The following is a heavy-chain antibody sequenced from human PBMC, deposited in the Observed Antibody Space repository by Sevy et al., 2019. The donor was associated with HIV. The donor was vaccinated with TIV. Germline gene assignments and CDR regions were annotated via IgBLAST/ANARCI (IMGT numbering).Heavy chain of an antibody. D-gene: IGHD6-6*01. V-gene: IGHV1-18*04. CDR1: GYTFTSYG. CDR2: ISAYNGKT. J-gene: IGHJ6*02. CDR3: ARDGQVYSSSSGGYYYYGMDV. Sequence: ASVKVSCKASGYTFTSYGISWVRQAPGQGLEWMGWISAYNGKTNFAQKLQDKFTMTTDTSTSTAYMELRSLSSDDTAVYYCARDGQVYSSSSGGYYYYGMDVWGQGTTVTVSS.